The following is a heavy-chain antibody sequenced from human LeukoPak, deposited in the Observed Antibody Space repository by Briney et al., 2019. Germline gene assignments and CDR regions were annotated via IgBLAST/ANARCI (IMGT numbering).Heavy chain of an antibody. Sequence: PSETLSLTCTVSGGSISSSSYYWGWIRQPPGKGLEWIGSIYYSGSTYYNPSLKSRVTISVDTSKNQFSLKLSSVTAADTAVYYCARDARSTSCMDVWGKGTTVTVSS. D-gene: IGHD2-2*01. CDR2: IYYSGST. J-gene: IGHJ6*03. CDR1: GGSISSSSYY. V-gene: IGHV4-39*07. CDR3: ARDARSTSCMDV.